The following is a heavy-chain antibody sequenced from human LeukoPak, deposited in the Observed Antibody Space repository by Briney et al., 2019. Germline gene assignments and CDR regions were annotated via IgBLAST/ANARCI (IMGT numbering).Heavy chain of an antibody. D-gene: IGHD4-17*01. Sequence: GGSLRLSCAASGFTFSGSAIHWVRQASGKGLEWVGRIRSKANSYATSSAASVKGRFTISRDDSKNTAYLQMSSLKTEDTAVYYCTRDYGVLFDYWGQGTLVTVSS. CDR1: GFTFSGSA. CDR2: IRSKANSYAT. J-gene: IGHJ4*02. CDR3: TRDYGVLFDY. V-gene: IGHV3-73*01.